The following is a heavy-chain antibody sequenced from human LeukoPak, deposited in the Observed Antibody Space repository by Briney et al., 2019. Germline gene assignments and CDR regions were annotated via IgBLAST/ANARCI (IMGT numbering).Heavy chain of an antibody. V-gene: IGHV4-34*01. CDR2: INHSGST. CDR1: GGSFSGYY. Sequence: SETLSLTCAVYGGSFSGYYWSWTRQPPGKGLEWIGEINHSGSTNYNPSLKSRVTISVDTSKNQFSLKLSSVTAADTAVYYCARGHLSDYSNYYNWFGPWGQRPLVTVSS. J-gene: IGHJ5*01. CDR3: ARGHLSDYSNYYNWFGP. D-gene: IGHD4-11*01.